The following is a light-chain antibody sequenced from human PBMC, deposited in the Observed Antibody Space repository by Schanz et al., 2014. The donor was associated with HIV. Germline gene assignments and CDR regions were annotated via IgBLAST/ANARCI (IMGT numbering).Light chain of an antibody. J-gene: IGLJ2*01. CDR1: SSDIGGYNY. CDR3: CSHAGSSTVV. Sequence: QSVLTQPASVSGSPGQSITISCTGTSSDIGGYNYVSWYQQHPGKAPKLMIYDVSNRPSGVSNRFTGSKSGNTASLTMSGLQAEDEADYYCCSHAGSSTVVFGGGTKLTVL. CDR2: DVS. V-gene: IGLV2-14*01.